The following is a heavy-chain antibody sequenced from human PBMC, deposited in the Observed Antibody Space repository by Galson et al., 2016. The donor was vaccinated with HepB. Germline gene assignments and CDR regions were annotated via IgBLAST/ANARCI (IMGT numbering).Heavy chain of an antibody. CDR1: EFIFSRYT. CDR2: ISSTSSYI. V-gene: IGHV3-21*04. D-gene: IGHD2-15*01. Sequence: SLRLSCAASEFIFSRYTMNWVRQAPGKGLEWISSISSTSSYIYYAASVKGRFTISRDNADNSLSLQMSSLRVEDTAVYYCAGGAGWTEDYWGQGTLVTVSS. CDR3: AGGAGWTEDY. J-gene: IGHJ4*02.